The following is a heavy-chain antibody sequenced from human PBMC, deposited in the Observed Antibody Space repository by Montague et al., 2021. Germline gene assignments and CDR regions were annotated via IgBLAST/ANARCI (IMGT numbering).Heavy chain of an antibody. Sequence: SETLSLTCTVSRSLINSDYYWCLIRQPPGKVLEWMGSVSHGGRTYYNPSLKSRVTISVDTSNNHFSLKLSSVTAADTAIYCCTRGRDCYYYMDIWGKGTTITVSS. V-gene: IGHV4-38-2*02. CDR1: RSLINSDYY. CDR3: TRGRDCYYYMDI. J-gene: IGHJ6*03. CDR2: VSHGGRT.